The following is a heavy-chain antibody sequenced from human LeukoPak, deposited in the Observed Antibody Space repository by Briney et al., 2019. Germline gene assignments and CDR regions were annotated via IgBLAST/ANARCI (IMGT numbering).Heavy chain of an antibody. V-gene: IGHV4-59*08. Sequence: SETLSLTCTVSGDSITNYYWCWIRQPPGKGPEWIGYIYYSGSTNYNPSLKSRVTISVDTSKNQFSLKLSSVTAADTAVYYCAILGVVNFYFDYWGQGTLVTVSS. D-gene: IGHD3-3*01. CDR1: GDSITNYY. CDR3: AILGVVNFYFDY. J-gene: IGHJ4*02. CDR2: IYYSGST.